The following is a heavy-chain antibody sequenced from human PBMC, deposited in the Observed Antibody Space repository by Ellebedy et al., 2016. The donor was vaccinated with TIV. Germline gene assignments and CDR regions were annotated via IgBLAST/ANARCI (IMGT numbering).Heavy chain of an antibody. V-gene: IGHV3-23*01. J-gene: IGHJ4*02. CDR3: AKDRTSGDGYWVFDS. CDR2: IVGSGA. Sequence: GESLKISCSASGFTFSPYAMALVRQAPGKGLEWVSGIVGSGAEKYADSVKGRFTISRDNSKRTVDLQMRSVRAEETAVYFCAKDRTSGDGYWVFDSWGQGTMVSVSS. D-gene: IGHD2-21*02. CDR1: GFTFSPYA.